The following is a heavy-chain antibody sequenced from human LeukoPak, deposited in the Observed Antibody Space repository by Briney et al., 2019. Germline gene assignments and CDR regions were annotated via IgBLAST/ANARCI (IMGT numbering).Heavy chain of an antibody. CDR1: GFTFSSSA. CDR2: ISASGGST. Sequence: GGSLRLSCAASGFTFSSSAMSWVRQVPGKGLEWVSGISASGGSTSYADSVKGRFTISRDNSKNTLYLQMNSLRAEDTAVYYCAKVPHFNYDSSGYYIDYWGQGTLVTVSS. CDR3: AKVPHFNYDSSGYYIDY. V-gene: IGHV3-23*01. D-gene: IGHD3-22*01. J-gene: IGHJ4*02.